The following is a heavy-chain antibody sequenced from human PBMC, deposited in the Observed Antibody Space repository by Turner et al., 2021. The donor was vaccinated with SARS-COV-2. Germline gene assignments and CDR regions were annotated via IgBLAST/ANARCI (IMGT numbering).Heavy chain of an antibody. CDR2: INSDGSDA. J-gene: IGHJ6*02. Sequence: EVQLLETGGGLVQPGGSLRLSCAASGFTFSNYWMHWVRQGPGKGLVWVSRINSDGSDATYADSVKGRFTISRDNAKKSVSLQMSSRRVEDTALYFCARDWNRGIDVWGQGTTVIVSS. CDR1: GFTFSNYW. V-gene: IGHV3-74*01. D-gene: IGHD1-1*01. CDR3: ARDWNRGIDV.